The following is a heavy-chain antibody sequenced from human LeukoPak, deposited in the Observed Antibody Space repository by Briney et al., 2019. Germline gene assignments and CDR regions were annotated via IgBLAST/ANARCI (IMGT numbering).Heavy chain of an antibody. D-gene: IGHD1-20*01. V-gene: IGHV3-30*02. J-gene: IGHJ4*02. CDR3: ATITESPDY. Sequence: GGSLRLSCAASGFTFSSYSMNWVRQAPGKGLEWVALMRYYGDARFYADSVQGRFTVSRDNSKNTVYLQMRSLKPEDTALYYCATITESPDYWGQGTLVTVSS. CDR2: MRYYGDAR. CDR1: GFTFSSYS.